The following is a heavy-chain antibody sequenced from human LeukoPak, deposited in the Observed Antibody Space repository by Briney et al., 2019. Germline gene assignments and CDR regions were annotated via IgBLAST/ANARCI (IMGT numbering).Heavy chain of an antibody. CDR2: ISGSGGST. V-gene: IGHV3-23*01. Sequence: GGSPRLSCAASGFTFSSYWMHWVRQAPGKGLEWVSAISGSGGSTYYADSVKGRFTISRDNSKNTLYLQMNSLRAEDTAVYYCASGTIHWYYFDYWGQGTLVTVSS. CDR1: GFTFSSYW. D-gene: IGHD2-2*01. J-gene: IGHJ4*02. CDR3: ASGTIHWYYFDY.